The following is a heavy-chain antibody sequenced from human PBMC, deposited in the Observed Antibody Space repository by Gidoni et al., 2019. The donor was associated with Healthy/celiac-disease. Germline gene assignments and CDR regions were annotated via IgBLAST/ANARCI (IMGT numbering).Heavy chain of an antibody. V-gene: IGHV4-39*01. CDR1: GGSISSSSYY. CDR2: IYYSGST. D-gene: IGHD5-12*01. CDR3: ATGRDGYNDA. Sequence: QLQLPESGPGLVKPSETLSLTCTVSGGSISSSSYYWGWIRQPPGKGLEWIGSIYYSGSTYYNPSLKSRVTISVDTSKNQFSLKLSSVTAADTAVYYCATGRDGYNDAWGQGTLVTVSS. J-gene: IGHJ5*02.